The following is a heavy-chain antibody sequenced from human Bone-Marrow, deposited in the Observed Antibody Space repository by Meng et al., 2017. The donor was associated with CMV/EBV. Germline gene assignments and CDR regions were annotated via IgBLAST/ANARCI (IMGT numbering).Heavy chain of an antibody. D-gene: IGHD6-13*01. CDR2: IHPHRGDT. CDR3: ARIANGGWFDP. V-gene: IGHV1-2*02. J-gene: IGHJ5*02. Sequence: ASVKVSCKASGYTFTAHYFHWVRQAPGQGLEWMGWIHPHRGDTNYAQQFQGRVTLTRDTSINTGYMELTRLTSDDTAVYYCARIANGGWFDPWGQRTLVTVSS. CDR1: GYTFTAHY.